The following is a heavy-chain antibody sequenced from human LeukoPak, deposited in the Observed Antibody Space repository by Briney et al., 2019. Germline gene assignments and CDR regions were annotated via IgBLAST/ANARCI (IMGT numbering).Heavy chain of an antibody. J-gene: IGHJ4*02. CDR3: ARGTNAYPGTDY. Sequence: GGSLRLSCAASGFSFRNYWMNWVRQTPGKGLEWVANIDQNGIEKHFGDSVRGRFTVSRDNANDLVFLEMNTLSAEDTALYYCARGTNAYPGTDYWGQGTLVTVSS. CDR1: GFSFRNYW. CDR2: IDQNGIEK. V-gene: IGHV3-7*01. D-gene: IGHD1-14*01.